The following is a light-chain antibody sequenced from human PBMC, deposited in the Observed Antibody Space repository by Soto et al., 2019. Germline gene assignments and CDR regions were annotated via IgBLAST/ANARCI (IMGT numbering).Light chain of an antibody. CDR2: GAS. J-gene: IGKJ5*01. Sequence: EIVMTQSPATLSVSPGERVTLSRRASQSVKSNLAWYQQKPGQAPRLLTYGASTRATGIPARFSGSGSGTEFTLTISSLQSEDFAVYYCQQYDDWITFGQGTRLEIK. CDR1: QSVKSN. CDR3: QQYDDWIT. V-gene: IGKV3-15*01.